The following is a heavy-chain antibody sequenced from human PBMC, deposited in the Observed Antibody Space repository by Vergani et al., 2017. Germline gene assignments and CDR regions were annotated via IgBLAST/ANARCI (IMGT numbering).Heavy chain of an antibody. CDR2: MNGDGDTI. CDR3: ARARKFRFGVVWENWFDP. CDR1: GFTFSSHA. V-gene: IGHV3-74*02. D-gene: IGHD3-3*01. Sequence: EVQLLQSEGAVVQPGGSLRLSCVASGFTFSSHAMSWVRQVPGKGLVWVSGMNGDGDTISYADSVKGRFTISRDNAKNTLFLQMNSLRAEDTAVYYCARARKFRFGVVWENWFDPWGQGTLVTVSS. J-gene: IGHJ5*02.